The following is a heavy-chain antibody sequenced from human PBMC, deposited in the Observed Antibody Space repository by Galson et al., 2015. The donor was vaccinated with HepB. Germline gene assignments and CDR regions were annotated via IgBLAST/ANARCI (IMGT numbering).Heavy chain of an antibody. J-gene: IGHJ4*02. V-gene: IGHV3-74*01. CDR3: ARDDREQRLDY. CDR2: INSDGSST. CDR1: GFTFSSYW. Sequence: SLRLSCAASGFTFSSYWMHWVRQAPGKGLVWVSRINSDGSSTNYADSVKGRVTMTRDNAKNTLYLQLSSLRADDTAVYYCARDDREQRLDYWGQGALVTVSS. D-gene: IGHD1/OR15-1a*01.